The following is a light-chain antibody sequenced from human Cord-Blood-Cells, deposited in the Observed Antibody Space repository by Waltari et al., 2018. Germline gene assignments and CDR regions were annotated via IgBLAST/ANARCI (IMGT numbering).Light chain of an antibody. CDR2: EVS. Sequence: PGQSITISCTGTSSDVGGYNNVSWYQQHPGKAPKLMIYEVSNRPSGVSNRFSGSKSGNTASPPISGLQAEDEADYYCSSYTSSSTLVVFGGGTKLTVL. J-gene: IGLJ2*01. CDR3: SSYTSSSTLVV. V-gene: IGLV2-14*01. CDR1: SSDVGGYNN.